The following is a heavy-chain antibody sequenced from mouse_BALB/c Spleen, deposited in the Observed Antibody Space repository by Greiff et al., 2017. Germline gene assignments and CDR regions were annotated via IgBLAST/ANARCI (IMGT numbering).Heavy chain of an antibody. V-gene: IGHV5-6*01. CDR2: ISSGGSYT. CDR1: GFTFSSYG. Sequence: EVMLVESGGDLVKPGGSLKLSCAASGFTFSSYGMSWVRQTPDKRLEWVATISSGGSYTYYPDSVKGRFTISRDNAKNTLYLQMSSLKSEDTAMYYCARVYYGYDGGYWYFDVWGAGTTVTVSS. CDR3: ARVYYGYDGGYWYFDV. J-gene: IGHJ1*01. D-gene: IGHD2-2*01.